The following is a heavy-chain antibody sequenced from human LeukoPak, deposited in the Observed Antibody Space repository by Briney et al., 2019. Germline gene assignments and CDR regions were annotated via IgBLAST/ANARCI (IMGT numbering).Heavy chain of an antibody. V-gene: IGHV3-21*01. J-gene: IGHJ4*02. Sequence: GGSLRLSYAASGFTFSSYAMNWVRQAPGKGLEWVSSVSSSGTYIYYADSMKGRFTISRDNAKNSLSLQVNSLRAEDTAVYYCARGNGNYRYYFDYWGQGTLVTVSS. CDR1: GFTFSSYA. CDR3: ARGNGNYRYYFDY. CDR2: VSSSGTYI. D-gene: IGHD1-7*01.